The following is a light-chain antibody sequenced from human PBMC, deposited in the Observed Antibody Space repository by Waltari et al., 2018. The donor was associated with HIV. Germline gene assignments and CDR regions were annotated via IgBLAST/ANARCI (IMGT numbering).Light chain of an antibody. CDR2: SNS. CDR1: RSNIGSTS. Sequence: QSVLTQPPSASGTPGQRVTISCSGRRSNIGSTSVSWYQQLPGTAPKLLIYSNSQRPSGVPDRFSGSKSGTSASLAISGLQSEDEAEYYCAAWDDNLNALFGRGTKLTVL. J-gene: IGLJ2*01. V-gene: IGLV1-44*01. CDR3: AAWDDNLNAL.